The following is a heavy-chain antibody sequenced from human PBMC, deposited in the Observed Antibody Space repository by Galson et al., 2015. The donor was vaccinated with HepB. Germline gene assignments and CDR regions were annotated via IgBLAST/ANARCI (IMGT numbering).Heavy chain of an antibody. D-gene: IGHD6-19*01. CDR2: IYWDDDK. J-gene: IGHJ3*02. V-gene: IGHV2-5*02. CDR3: AHISGGAVAVQLGAFDI. CDR1: GFSLRTSGVG. Sequence: PALVKPTQTLTLTCTFSGFSLRTSGVGVGWIRQPPGKALEWLALIYWDDDKRYSPSLKSRLTITKDTSKNQVVLTMTNMDPVDTATYYCAHISGGAVAVQLGAFDIWGQGTMVTVSS.